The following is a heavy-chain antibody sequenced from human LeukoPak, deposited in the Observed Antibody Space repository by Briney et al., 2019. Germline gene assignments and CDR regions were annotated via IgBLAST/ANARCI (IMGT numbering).Heavy chain of an antibody. CDR3: ARGGNYWPQWWFDP. Sequence: SQTLSLTCTVSGGSISSGSYYWSWIRQPAGKGLEWIGRIYTSGSTNYNPSLKSRVTISVDTSKNQFSLELNSVTPADTAVYYCARGGNYWPQWWFDPWGRGTLVSVSS. CDR2: IYTSGST. D-gene: IGHD1-26*01. V-gene: IGHV4-61*02. J-gene: IGHJ5*02. CDR1: GGSISSGSYY.